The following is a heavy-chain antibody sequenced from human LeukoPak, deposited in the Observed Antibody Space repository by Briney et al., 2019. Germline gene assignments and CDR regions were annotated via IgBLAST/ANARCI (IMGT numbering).Heavy chain of an antibody. D-gene: IGHD6-13*01. CDR3: ARDPAATPLDY. Sequence: GGSLRLSCAASGFTFSAYTMSWVRQAPGKGLEWVSSITTSSDYKYYADSLRGRLTIPRDNAKNSLFLQMNSLRGDDTAVYYCARDPAATPLDYWGQGILVTVSS. CDR2: ITTSSDYK. J-gene: IGHJ4*02. V-gene: IGHV3-21*01. CDR1: GFTFSAYT.